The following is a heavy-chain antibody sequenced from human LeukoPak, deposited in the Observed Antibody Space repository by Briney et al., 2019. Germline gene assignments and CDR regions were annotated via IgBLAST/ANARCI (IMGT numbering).Heavy chain of an antibody. CDR3: AKDHDSVRYYYDSSGYPYYFDY. J-gene: IGHJ4*02. Sequence: GGSLRLSCAASGFDFSLYWMHWVRQAPGKGLVWVSRINSDGSDSSYEDSVKGRFTISRDNAKNTLYLQMNSLRAEDTAVYYCAKDHDSVRYYYDSSGYPYYFDYWGQGTLVTVSS. CDR2: INSDGSDS. V-gene: IGHV3-74*01. CDR1: GFDFSLYW. D-gene: IGHD3-22*01.